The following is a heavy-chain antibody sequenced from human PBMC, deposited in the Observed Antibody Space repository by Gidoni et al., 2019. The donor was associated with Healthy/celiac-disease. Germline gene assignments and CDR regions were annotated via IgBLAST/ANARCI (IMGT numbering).Heavy chain of an antibody. Sequence: EVQWLESGGGLVQPGGSLRLSCAAPGFTFSSYAMSWVRQAQGKGLGWVSAISGSGGSTYYADSVKGRCTISRDNSKNTLYLQMNSLRAEDTAVYYCAEVGDGYNPWYFDYWGQGTLVTVSS. D-gene: IGHD5-12*01. CDR1: GFTFSSYA. CDR2: ISGSGGST. CDR3: AEVGDGYNPWYFDY. V-gene: IGHV3-23*01. J-gene: IGHJ4*02.